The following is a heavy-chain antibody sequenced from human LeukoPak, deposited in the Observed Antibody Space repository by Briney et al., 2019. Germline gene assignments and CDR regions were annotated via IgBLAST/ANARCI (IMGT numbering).Heavy chain of an antibody. D-gene: IGHD3-9*01. J-gene: IGHJ4*02. CDR1: GFTFSSYE. Sequence: PGGSLRLSCAASGFTFSSYEMNWVRQAPGKGLEWVSYISSSGSTIYYADSVKGRFTISRDNAKNSLYLQMNSLRAEDTAVYYCARDPTDILTGYYTGFDYWGQGTLVTVSS. CDR3: ARDPTDILTGYYTGFDY. CDR2: ISSSGSTI. V-gene: IGHV3-48*03.